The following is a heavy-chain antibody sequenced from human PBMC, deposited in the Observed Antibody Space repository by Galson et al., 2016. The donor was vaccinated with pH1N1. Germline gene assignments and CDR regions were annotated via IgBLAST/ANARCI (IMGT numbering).Heavy chain of an antibody. CDR1: GFTFNYYS. V-gene: IGHV3-74*01. J-gene: IGHJ4*02. CDR3: ARSPYSINWYYSF. Sequence: SLRLSCAASGFTFNYYSMNWVRQAPGKGLEWVSRINSDSSFTRYTDSVKGRFTISRDNAKNTVYLQMNSLRAEDTAVYYCARSPYSINWYYSFWGQGILVTVSS. D-gene: IGHD6-13*01. CDR2: INSDSSFT.